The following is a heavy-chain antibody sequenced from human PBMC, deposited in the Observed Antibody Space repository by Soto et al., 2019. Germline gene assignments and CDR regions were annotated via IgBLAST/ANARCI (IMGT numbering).Heavy chain of an antibody. CDR2: INPNNGVT. V-gene: IGHV1-2*02. Sequence: ASVKVSCKASGYMFTGFYLHWVRQAPGQGLEWMGWINPNNGVTTYAKNFQGRVTMTRDSSISTAYMELSSLRSDDTAVYFCAAAAIPVAGRHREFWGQGTVVSVSS. D-gene: IGHD6-19*01. CDR3: AAAAIPVAGRHREF. J-gene: IGHJ4*02. CDR1: GYMFTGFY.